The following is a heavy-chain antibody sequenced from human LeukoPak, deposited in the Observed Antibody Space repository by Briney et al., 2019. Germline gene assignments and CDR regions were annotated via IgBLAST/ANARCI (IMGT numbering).Heavy chain of an antibody. CDR2: IIPIFGTA. Sequence: SVKVSCKASGYTFTGYYIHWVRQAPGQGLEWMGGIIPIFGTANYAQKFQGRVTITADESTSTAYMELSSLRSEDTAVYYCARVHRAQEVRLAAAGSFDYWGQGTLVTVSS. V-gene: IGHV1-69*13. J-gene: IGHJ4*02. CDR1: GYTFTGYY. CDR3: ARVHRAQEVRLAAAGSFDY. D-gene: IGHD6-13*01.